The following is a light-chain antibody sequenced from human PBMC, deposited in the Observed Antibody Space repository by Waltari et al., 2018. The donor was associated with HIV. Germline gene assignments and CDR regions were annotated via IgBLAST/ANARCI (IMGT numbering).Light chain of an antibody. CDR2: EVF. Sequence: QSALTQPPSASGSPGQSVTTSCTGQTSDVGSYTYVSWYQHHPGKAPKPLIYEVFKRPSGVPDRFSGSKSGNTASLTVSGLQAEDEADYYCTSYAGRNTFVFGGGTKLTVL. CDR3: TSYAGRNTFV. CDR1: TSDVGSYTY. J-gene: IGLJ2*01. V-gene: IGLV2-8*01.